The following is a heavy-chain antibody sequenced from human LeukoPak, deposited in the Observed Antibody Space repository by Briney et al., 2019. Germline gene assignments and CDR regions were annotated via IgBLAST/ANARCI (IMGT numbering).Heavy chain of an antibody. V-gene: IGHV3-21*04. CDR1: GFTFSSYS. D-gene: IGHD1-26*01. Sequence: GGSLRLSCAASGFTFSSYSMNWVRQAPGKGLEWVSSISGSSSYIYYADSVKGRFTISRDNSKNTLYLQMSSLRAEDTAVYYCARGGSYLSAFDIWGQGTMVTVSS. CDR2: ISGSSSYI. CDR3: ARGGSYLSAFDI. J-gene: IGHJ3*02.